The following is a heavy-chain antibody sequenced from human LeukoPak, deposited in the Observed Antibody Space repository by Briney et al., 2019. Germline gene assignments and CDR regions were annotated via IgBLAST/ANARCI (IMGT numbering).Heavy chain of an antibody. V-gene: IGHV4-39*01. D-gene: IGHD6-19*01. CDR3: ARHASVDGNWPRPLDY. Sequence: PSETLSLTCTVSGGSISSSPHYWCWIRQPPGKRLEWIGNIYYSGSTYYNPSLKTRGTISVDTSKNQFSLKLTSVTAADTAVYYCARHASVDGNWPRPLDYWGQGSLVTVSS. CDR2: IYYSGST. CDR1: GGSISSSPHY. J-gene: IGHJ4*02.